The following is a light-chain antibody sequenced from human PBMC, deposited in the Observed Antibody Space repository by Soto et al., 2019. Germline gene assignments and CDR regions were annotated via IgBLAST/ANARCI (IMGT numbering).Light chain of an antibody. Sequence: EIVMTQSPATLSVSPGERATVSCGASQSVSNNLAWYQQKPGQAPRLLIYGASTRATGVPARFSGSGSGTDFTLSISSLQSEDFAVYYCQQYNNWPRTFGQGTKVEIK. J-gene: IGKJ1*01. CDR1: QSVSNN. V-gene: IGKV3-15*01. CDR3: QQYNNWPRT. CDR2: GAS.